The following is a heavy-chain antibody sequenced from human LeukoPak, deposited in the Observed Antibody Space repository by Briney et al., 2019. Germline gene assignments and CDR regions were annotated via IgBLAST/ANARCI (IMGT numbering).Heavy chain of an antibody. J-gene: IGHJ3*02. V-gene: IGHV3-13*01. Sequence: GGSLRLSCAASGFTFSSYDMHWVRQATGKGLEWVSAIGTAGDTYYPGSVKGRFTISRENAKNSLYLQMNSLRAEDMALYYCAKAQQWLGTMTNDAFDIWGQGTMVTVSS. CDR3: AKAQQWLGTMTNDAFDI. CDR1: GFTFSSYD. CDR2: IGTAGDT. D-gene: IGHD6-19*01.